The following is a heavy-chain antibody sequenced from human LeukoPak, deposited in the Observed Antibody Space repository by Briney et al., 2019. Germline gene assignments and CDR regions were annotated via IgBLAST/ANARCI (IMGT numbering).Heavy chain of an antibody. D-gene: IGHD3-10*01. V-gene: IGHV1-2*02. J-gene: IGHJ3*02. CDR3: ARDLVDYYRAFDI. Sequence: ASVKVSCKASGYTFTGYYMHWVRQAPGQGLEWMGWINPNSGGTNYAQKFQGRVTMTRDTSISTAYMELSRLRSDDTAVYYCARDLVDYYRAFDIWGQGTMVTVTS. CDR2: INPNSGGT. CDR1: GYTFTGYY.